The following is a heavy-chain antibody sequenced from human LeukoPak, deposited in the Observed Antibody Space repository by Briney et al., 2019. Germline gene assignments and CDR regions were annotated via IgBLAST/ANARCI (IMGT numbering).Heavy chain of an antibody. J-gene: IGHJ5*02. CDR2: INPNSGGT. CDR1: GYTFTGYY. CDR3: ARDYCSSTSCLIRWFDP. V-gene: IGHV1-2*02. Sequence: GASVKVSCKASGYTFTGYYMHWVRQAPGQGLEWMGWINPNSGGTNYAQKFQGRVTMTRDTSISTAYMELSRLRSDDTAVYYCARDYCSSTSCLIRWFDPWGQGTLVTVSS. D-gene: IGHD2-2*01.